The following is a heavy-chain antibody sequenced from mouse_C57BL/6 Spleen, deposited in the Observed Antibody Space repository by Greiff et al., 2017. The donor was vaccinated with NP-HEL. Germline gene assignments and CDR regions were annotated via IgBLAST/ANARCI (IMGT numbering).Heavy chain of an antibody. V-gene: IGHV5-17*01. D-gene: IGHD2-13*01. J-gene: IGHJ1*03. CDR1: GFTFSDYG. CDR2: ISSGSSTI. Sequence: EVMLVESGGGLVKPGGSLKLSCAASGFTFSDYGMHWVRQAPEKGLEWVAYISSGSSTIYYADTVKGRFTISRYNATNTLFLQMPSLRSEDTGMYYGARPGEGTYWYFDVWGTGTTVTVAS. CDR3: ARPGEGTYWYFDV.